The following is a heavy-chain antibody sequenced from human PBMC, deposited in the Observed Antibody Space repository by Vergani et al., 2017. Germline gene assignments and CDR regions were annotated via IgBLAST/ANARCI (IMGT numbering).Heavy chain of an antibody. D-gene: IGHD3-16*01. Sequence: QVTFKESGPALVNPRQALTLTCTLSGFSLTSSGMRVSWFRQSPGKALEWLARIDWDDDKFYSASLKTRLAISKDLSNDLVVLTMTNMRPADTGTYYCARTRSGPPCRRSLYYFDFWGQGTLVTVSS. J-gene: IGHJ4*02. CDR2: IDWDDDK. V-gene: IGHV2-70*04. CDR1: GFSLTSSGMR. CDR3: ARTRSGPPCRRSLYYFDF.